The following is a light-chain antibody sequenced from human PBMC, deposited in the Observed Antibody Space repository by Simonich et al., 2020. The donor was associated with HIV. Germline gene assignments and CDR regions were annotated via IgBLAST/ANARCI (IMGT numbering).Light chain of an antibody. CDR2: QHR. V-gene: IGLV3-1*01. Sequence: SYELTQPPSVSVSRGQTASITCSEDKLRNKYASWYQQKAGQSPVLVIYQHRKRPSGIPERFSGSKSGNTATLTISGTQAMDEADYYCQAWVSGTSWVFGGGTKLTVL. CDR3: QAWVSGTSWV. CDR1: KLRNKY. J-gene: IGLJ3*02.